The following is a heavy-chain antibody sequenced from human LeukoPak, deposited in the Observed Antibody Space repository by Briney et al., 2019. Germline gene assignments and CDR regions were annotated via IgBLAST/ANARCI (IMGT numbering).Heavy chain of an antibody. CDR1: GYSISSGYY. Sequence: SETLSLTCTVSGYSISSGYYWGWIRQPPGKGLEWIGEINHSGSTNYNPSLKSRVTISVDTSKNQFSLKLSSVTAADTAVYYCASGASDRPVDYWGQGTLVTVSS. J-gene: IGHJ4*02. CDR2: INHSGST. CDR3: ASGASDRPVDY. D-gene: IGHD3-10*01. V-gene: IGHV4-38-2*02.